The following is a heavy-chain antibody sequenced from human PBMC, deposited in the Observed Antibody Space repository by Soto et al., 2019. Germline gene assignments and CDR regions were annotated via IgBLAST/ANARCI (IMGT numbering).Heavy chain of an antibody. V-gene: IGHV3-11*06. J-gene: IGHJ4*02. CDR1: GFTFTDYY. Sequence: PGGSLRLSCAASGFTFTDYYMSWIRQVPGRGPEWLSYISSSSGDTNYADSVKGRFTISRDNAKNSLYLQMNGLRAEDTAVYYCVKGVRQPDFWGRGTLVTSPQ. CDR3: VKGVRQPDF. D-gene: IGHD1-1*01. CDR2: ISSSSGDT.